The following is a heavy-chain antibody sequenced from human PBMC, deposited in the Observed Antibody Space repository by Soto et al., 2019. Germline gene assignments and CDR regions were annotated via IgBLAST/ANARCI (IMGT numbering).Heavy chain of an antibody. Sequence: PGDSQMISCVAAGCPFTDYWIGWVRQMPGTGLEWKGIIYPRDSDTRYSPSFQDQVTMSVDKSIGTAYLQWSSLKAADTAMYYCVRHAGKIECSVCPRRFDYWGQGTLVTLPS. J-gene: IGHJ4*02. D-gene: IGHD6-13*01. CDR1: GCPFTDYW. CDR2: IYPRDSDT. V-gene: IGHV5-51*01. CDR3: VRHAGKIECSVCPRRFDY.